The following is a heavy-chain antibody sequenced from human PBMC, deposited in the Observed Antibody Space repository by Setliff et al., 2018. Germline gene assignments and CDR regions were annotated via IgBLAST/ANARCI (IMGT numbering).Heavy chain of an antibody. CDR2: IYNSGST. J-gene: IGHJ3*02. V-gene: IGHV4-4*08. CDR1: GGSISGYY. CDR3: ARPHGGDYAFDI. Sequence: SETLSLTCTVSGGSISGYYWSWIRQPPGKSLEWIGYIYNSGSTNYNPSLKSRVTISEXXXKNXXXXXXXXXXXXXTXVYYCARPHGGDYAFDIWGQGTMVTVSS. D-gene: IGHD2-21*01.